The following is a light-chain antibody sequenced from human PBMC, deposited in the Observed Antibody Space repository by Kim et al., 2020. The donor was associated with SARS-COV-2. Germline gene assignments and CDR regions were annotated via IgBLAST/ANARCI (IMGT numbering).Light chain of an antibody. CDR1: GGSIASNY. J-gene: IGLJ3*02. Sequence: NFMLTQPHSVSESPGKTVTISCTGSGGSIASNYVQWYQQRPGSAPTTVIYEDNQRPSGVPDRFSGSIDSSSNSASLTISGLKTEDEADYYCQSYDISNLWVFGGGTKLTVL. CDR3: QSYDISNLWV. CDR2: EDN. V-gene: IGLV6-57*02.